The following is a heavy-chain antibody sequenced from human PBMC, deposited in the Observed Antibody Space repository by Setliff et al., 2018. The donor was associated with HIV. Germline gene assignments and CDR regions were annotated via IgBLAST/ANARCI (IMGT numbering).Heavy chain of an antibody. CDR1: GGSISNYY. D-gene: IGHD3-22*01. CDR2: IQYGDIS. J-gene: IGHJ3*01. Sequence: PSETLSLTCTVSGGSISNYYWTWIRQPPGKGPEWIASIQYGDISHYNPSLQSRVTISVDTSTKKFYLYLSSVNETDTAVYYCARSGYTSGFYWVFGAFGVWGQGKMVTVS. CDR3: ARSGYTSGFYWVFGAFGV. V-gene: IGHV4-59*01.